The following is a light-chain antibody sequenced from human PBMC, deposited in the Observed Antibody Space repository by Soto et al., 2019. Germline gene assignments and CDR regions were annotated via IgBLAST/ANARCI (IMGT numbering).Light chain of an antibody. J-gene: IGLJ2*01. CDR2: EVT. CDR1: SSDIGTYNY. CDR3: SSYAGSNNFVV. V-gene: IGLV2-8*01. Sequence: QSALTQPPSASGSLGQSVTISCTGSSSDIGTYNYVSWYQQFPGKAPKLMIYEVTKRPSGVPARFSGSKSGNTASLTVSGLQADDEADYYCSSYAGSNNFVVFGGGPKVTVL.